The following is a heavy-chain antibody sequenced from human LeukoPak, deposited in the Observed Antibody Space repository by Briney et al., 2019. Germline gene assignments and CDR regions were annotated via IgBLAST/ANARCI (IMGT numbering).Heavy chain of an antibody. V-gene: IGHV4-34*01. Sequence: PSETLSLTCAVYGGSFSGYYWSWIRQPPGKGLEWIGEINHSGSTNYNPSLKSRVTISVDTSKNQFSLKLSSVTAADTAVYYCARHTYYYGSGSLNWFDPWGQGTLVTVSS. J-gene: IGHJ5*02. CDR2: INHSGST. CDR1: GGSFSGYY. D-gene: IGHD3-10*01. CDR3: ARHTYYYGSGSLNWFDP.